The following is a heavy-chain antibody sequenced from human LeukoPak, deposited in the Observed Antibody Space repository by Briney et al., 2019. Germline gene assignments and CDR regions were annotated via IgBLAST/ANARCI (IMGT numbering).Heavy chain of an antibody. J-gene: IGHJ6*03. CDR3: ARLSPGRSYCYMDV. V-gene: IGHV4-4*09. CDR2: IYTSGST. D-gene: IGHD3-10*01. Sequence: SETLSLTCAVYGGFFSGYYWSWIRQPPGKGLEWIGYIYTSGSTNYNPSLKSRVTISVDASKNQFSLKLSSVTAADTAVYYCARLSPGRSYCYMDVWGKGTTVTVSS. CDR1: GGFFSGYY.